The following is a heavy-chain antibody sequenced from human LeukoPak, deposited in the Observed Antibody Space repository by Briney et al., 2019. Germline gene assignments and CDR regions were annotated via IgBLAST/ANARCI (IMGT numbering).Heavy chain of an antibody. D-gene: IGHD3-22*01. CDR3: ARDVKGYYDSSGS. Sequence: PGGSLRLSCGASGFTFSSYWMHWVRQAPGKGRVWVSRINSDGSSTSYADSVKGRFTISRDNAKNTLYLQMNSLRAEDTAVYYCARDVKGYYDSSGSWGQGTLVTVSP. V-gene: IGHV3-74*01. CDR2: INSDGSST. CDR1: GFTFSSYW. J-gene: IGHJ4*02.